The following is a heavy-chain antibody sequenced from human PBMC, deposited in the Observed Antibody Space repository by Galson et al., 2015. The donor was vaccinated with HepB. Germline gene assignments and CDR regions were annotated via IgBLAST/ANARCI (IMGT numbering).Heavy chain of an antibody. CDR3: AVNWNYGNYWFDP. Sequence: PALVKPTQTLTLTCTFSGFSLSTSGMRVSWIRQPPGKALEWLARIDWDDDKFYSTSLKTRLTISKDTSKNQVVLTMTNMDPVDTATYYCAVNWNYGNYWFDPWGQGTLVTVSS. J-gene: IGHJ5*02. CDR2: IDWDDDK. V-gene: IGHV2-70*04. CDR1: GFSLSTSGMR. D-gene: IGHD1-7*01.